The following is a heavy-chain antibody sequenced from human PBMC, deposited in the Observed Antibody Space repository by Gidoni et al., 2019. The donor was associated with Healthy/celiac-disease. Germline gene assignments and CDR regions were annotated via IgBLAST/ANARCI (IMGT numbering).Heavy chain of an antibody. CDR2: IDWDDDK. J-gene: IGHJ4*02. CDR1: GFSPSTSGMC. V-gene: IGHV2-70*15. D-gene: IGHD3-3*01. Sequence: QVTLRESGPALVKPTQTLTLTCTFSGFSPSTSGMCVSWIRQPPGKALEWLARIDWDDDKYYSTSLKTRLTISKDTSKNQVVLTMTNMDPVDTATYYCARTEMFWSGSGYSDLHFDYWGQGTLVTVSS. CDR3: ARTEMFWSGSGYSDLHFDY.